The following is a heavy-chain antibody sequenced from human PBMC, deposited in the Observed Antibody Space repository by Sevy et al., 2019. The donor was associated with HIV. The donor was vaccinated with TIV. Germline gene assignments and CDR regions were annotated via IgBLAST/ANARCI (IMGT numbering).Heavy chain of an antibody. V-gene: IGHV1-8*01. J-gene: IGHJ6*02. Sequence: ASVKVSCKASGYTFTSYDINWVRQATGQGLEWMGWMNPNSGNTGYAQKFQGRVTMTRNTSISTAYMELSSLRSEDTAEYYCAWTGVRAHCNSAGVGYYGMDVWGQGTTVTVSS. CDR2: MNPNSGNT. CDR1: GYTFTSYD. CDR3: AWTGVRAHCNSAGVGYYGMDV. D-gene: IGHD2-2*01.